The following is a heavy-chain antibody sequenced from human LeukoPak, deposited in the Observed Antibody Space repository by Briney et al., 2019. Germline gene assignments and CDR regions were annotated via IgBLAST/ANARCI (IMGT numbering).Heavy chain of an antibody. CDR1: GFTVSSNY. J-gene: IGHJ6*03. CDR2: IYSGGST. CDR3: ARVLGSGSYYITSYYYYYMDV. V-gene: IGHV3-53*01. D-gene: IGHD3-10*01. Sequence: PGGSLRLSCAASGFTVSSNYMSWVRQAPGKGLEWVSVIYSGGSTYYADSVKGRFTISRDNSKNTLYLQMNSLRAEDTAVYYCARVLGSGSYYITSYYYYYMDVWGKGTTVTISS.